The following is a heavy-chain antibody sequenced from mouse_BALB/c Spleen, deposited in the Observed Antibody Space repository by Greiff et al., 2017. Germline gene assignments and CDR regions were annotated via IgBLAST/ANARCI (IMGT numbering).Heavy chain of an antibody. J-gene: IGHJ4*01. D-gene: IGHD1-1*01. CDR1: GYTFTSYT. CDR3: ARAGTYYAMDY. Sequence: VQLQQSAAELARPGASVKMSCKASGYTFTSYTMHWVKQRPGQGLEWIGYINPSSGYTEYNQKFKDKTTLTADKSSSTAYMQLSSLTSEDSAVYYCARAGTYYAMDYWGQGTSVTVSS. V-gene: IGHV1-4*02. CDR2: INPSSGYT.